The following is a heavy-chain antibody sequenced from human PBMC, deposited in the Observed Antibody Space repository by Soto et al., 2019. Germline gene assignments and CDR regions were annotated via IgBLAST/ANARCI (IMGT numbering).Heavy chain of an antibody. CDR2: ISSGSTYT. Sequence: EVQLVEFGGGLVRPGGSLRLSCAASGFTFSTYSMNWVRQAPGKGLEWVSSISSGSTYTYYTDSLKGRFTISRDNVKNSLYLQLNSLRAEDTAVYYCARGWGTTVVSLDAFDIRGQGTMVTVSS. V-gene: IGHV3-21*01. CDR3: ARGWGTTVVSLDAFDI. J-gene: IGHJ3*02. D-gene: IGHD4-17*01. CDR1: GFTFSTYS.